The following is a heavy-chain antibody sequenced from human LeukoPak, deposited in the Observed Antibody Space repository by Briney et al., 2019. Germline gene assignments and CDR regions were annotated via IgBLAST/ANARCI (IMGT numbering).Heavy chain of an antibody. D-gene: IGHD1-1*01. V-gene: IGHV1-2*02. CDR1: GYPLTDYY. CDR2: INPKSGGA. CDR3: ASEGGSTTALDY. J-gene: IGHJ4*02. Sequence: GASVKVSCKASGYPLTDYYMHWARQVPGQGLEWLGCINPKSGGAKNAQEFQGRVTMTLDASINTAYMELSSLKSDDTAVYYCASEGGSTTALDYWGQGTLVTVSS.